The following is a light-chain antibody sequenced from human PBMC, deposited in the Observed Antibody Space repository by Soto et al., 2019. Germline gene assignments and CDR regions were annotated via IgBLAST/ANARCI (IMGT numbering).Light chain of an antibody. CDR1: SSNIGAGYD. CDR3: QSYDSRLSVADV. V-gene: IGLV1-40*01. CDR2: VNS. J-gene: IGLJ1*01. Sequence: QLVLTQPPSVSGAPGQRVTISCTGSSSNIGAGYDVHWYQQLPGTAPKLLIYVNSNRPSGVPDRFSGSKSGTSASLAITGLQAEDEADYYCQSYDSRLSVADVFGTGTKVTVL.